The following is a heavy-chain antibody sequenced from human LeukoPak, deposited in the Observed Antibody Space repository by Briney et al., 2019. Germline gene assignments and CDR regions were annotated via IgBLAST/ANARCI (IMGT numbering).Heavy chain of an antibody. Sequence: PGGSLRLSCVASGFTFSSYAMSWVRQSPGKGLEWVSAIVVIGGSTYYADSVRGRFTISRDNSKDTLYLQMNSLRADDTAVYYCARGHRYCTTTTCHLGDYWGQGTLVTVSS. CDR1: GFTFSSYA. CDR3: ARGHRYCTTTTCHLGDY. V-gene: IGHV3-23*01. D-gene: IGHD2-2*01. CDR2: IVVIGGST. J-gene: IGHJ4*02.